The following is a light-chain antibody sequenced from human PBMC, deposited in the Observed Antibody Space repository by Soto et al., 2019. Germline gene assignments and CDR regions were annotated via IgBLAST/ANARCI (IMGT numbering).Light chain of an antibody. J-gene: IGKJ5*01. CDR2: DAS. CDR1: QSLNNY. Sequence: DIQMTQSPSTLSASVGDRVTITCRASQSLNNYLAWYQQKPGKAPKLLIYDASTLERGVPSRFSGTGSGTEFTLTISSLQHDDFATYYCQQYYRSSITFGQWPRREIK. V-gene: IGKV1-5*01. CDR3: QQYYRSSIT.